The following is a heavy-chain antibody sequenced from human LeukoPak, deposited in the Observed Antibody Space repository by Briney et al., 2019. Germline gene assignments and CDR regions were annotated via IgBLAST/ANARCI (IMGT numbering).Heavy chain of an antibody. Sequence: PGGSLRLSCAASGFTFSAYGMHWVRQAPGKGLEWVSSISSTSDYLDHADSLKGRFTISRDNAKKSLYLQMSSLRVEDTAVYYCVRDRGPYGPSGYIDYWGQGTLVTVSS. CDR2: ISSTSDYL. D-gene: IGHD3-10*01. V-gene: IGHV3-21*01. CDR1: GFTFSAYG. J-gene: IGHJ4*02. CDR3: VRDRGPYGPSGYIDY.